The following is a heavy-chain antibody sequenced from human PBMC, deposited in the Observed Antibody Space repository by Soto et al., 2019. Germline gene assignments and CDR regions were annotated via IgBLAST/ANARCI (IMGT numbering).Heavy chain of an antibody. CDR2: VSHSGNLR. CDR1: GFTFSNNA. D-gene: IGHD2-15*01. Sequence: PGGSLRLSCEASGFTFSNNAMSWVRQAPGKGLEWVSLVSHSGNLRYHADSARGRFTISRDNPKNTLFLQMSSLRPEDTAVYFCARTPRRYGGTSTPRYYFDYWGQGALVTVSS. CDR3: ARTPRRYGGTSTPRYYFDY. V-gene: IGHV3-23*01. J-gene: IGHJ4*02.